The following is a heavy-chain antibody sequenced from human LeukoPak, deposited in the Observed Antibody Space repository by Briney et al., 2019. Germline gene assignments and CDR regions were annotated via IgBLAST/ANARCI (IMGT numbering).Heavy chain of an antibody. V-gene: IGHV3-30*02. CDR2: IRYDGSNK. CDR1: GFTFSSYG. Sequence: PGGSLRLSCAASGFTFSSYGMHWVRQAPGKGLEWVAFIRYDGSNKYYADSVKGRFTISRDNSKNTLYLQMNSLRAEDTAVYYCAKDASPPYSDTSDNFDYWGQGTLVTVSS. D-gene: IGHD3-22*01. CDR3: AKDASPPYSDTSDNFDY. J-gene: IGHJ4*02.